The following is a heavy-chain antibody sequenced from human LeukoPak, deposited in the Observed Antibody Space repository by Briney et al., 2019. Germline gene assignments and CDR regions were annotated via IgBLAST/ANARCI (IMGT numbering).Heavy chain of an antibody. J-gene: IGHJ4*02. V-gene: IGHV3-23*01. Sequence: ETLSLTCTVSGGSISSYYWSWIRQPPGKGLEWVSAISGSGGSTYYADSVKGRFTISRDNSKNTLYLQMNSLRAEDTALYYCAKATSEYYFDYWGQGTLVTVSS. CDR2: ISGSGGST. CDR3: AKATSEYYFDY. CDR1: GGSISSYY.